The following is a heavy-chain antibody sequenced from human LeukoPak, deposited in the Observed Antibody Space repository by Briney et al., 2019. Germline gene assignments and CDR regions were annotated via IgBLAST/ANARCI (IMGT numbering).Heavy chain of an antibody. D-gene: IGHD3-10*01. CDR3: AGDLVT. Sequence: PGGSLRLSCAASGFTFSSNYMNWVRQAPGKGLEWVSEIYRGKSTNYKDSVKGRFSISIDKSKNKLYLQMKSMRAEDTAVYYCAGDLVTWGQGTLLTVFS. J-gene: IGHJ4*02. V-gene: IGHV3-66*01. CDR1: GFTFSSNY. CDR2: IYRGKST.